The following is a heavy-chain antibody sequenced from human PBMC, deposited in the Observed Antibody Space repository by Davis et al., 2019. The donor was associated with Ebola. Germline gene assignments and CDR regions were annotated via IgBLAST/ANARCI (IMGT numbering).Heavy chain of an antibody. CDR3: ARDPSGWYYFDY. D-gene: IGHD6-19*01. J-gene: IGHJ4*02. Sequence: NVQGRVTMTTDTSTSTAYMEVGSLRSDDTAVYYCARDPSGWYYFDYWGQGTLVTVSS. V-gene: IGHV1-18*01.